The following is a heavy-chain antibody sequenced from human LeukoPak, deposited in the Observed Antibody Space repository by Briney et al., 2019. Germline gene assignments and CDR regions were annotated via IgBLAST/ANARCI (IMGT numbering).Heavy chain of an antibody. CDR2: IIYCGNN. V-gene: IGHV4-30-4*01. CDR1: VGSNIRGEYY. J-gene: IGHJ6*02. D-gene: IGHD3-10*01. CDR3: ARVQVDTMVRGVRGPLLYYYYYYGMDV. Sequence: PSESLSDTLLVSVGSNIRGEYYARWTRHPPQRGLEWIGYIIYCGNNNYNRSLKSRVTISVDTSKNQFSLKLSSVTAADTAVYYCARVQVDTMVRGVRGPLLYYYYYYGMDVWGQGTTVTVSS.